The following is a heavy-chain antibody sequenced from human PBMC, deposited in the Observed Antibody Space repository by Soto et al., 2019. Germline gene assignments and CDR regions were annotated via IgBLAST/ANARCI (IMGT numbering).Heavy chain of an antibody. CDR2: IHLESRKT. CDR1: GDTFSDYD. D-gene: IGHD6-19*01. J-gene: IGHJ6*02. Sequence: ASVKVSCRASGDTFSDYDINWVRQAPGQGLEWMGWIHLESRKTSFAQKFQGRLTMTGDTYIDTAYMDLTSLTSEDTDVYYCAITPGWFAGMAVCGQGTTVTVSS. V-gene: IGHV1-8*01. CDR3: AITPGWFAGMAV.